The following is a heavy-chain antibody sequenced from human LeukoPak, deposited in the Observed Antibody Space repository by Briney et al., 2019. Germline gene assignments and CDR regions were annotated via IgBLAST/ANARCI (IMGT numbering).Heavy chain of an antibody. J-gene: IGHJ4*02. CDR3: AKPRTTMFRDFDY. D-gene: IGHD5-18*01. CDR2: ISADSSVT. V-gene: IGHV3-23*01. CDR1: GFTFTSYA. Sequence: GGSLRLSCAASGFTFTSYAMTWVRQAPGKGLEWVSSISADSSVTYYADSVKGRFTISRDSSKNALYLQMNSLRAEDTAVYYCAKPRTTMFRDFDYWGQGTLVTVSS.